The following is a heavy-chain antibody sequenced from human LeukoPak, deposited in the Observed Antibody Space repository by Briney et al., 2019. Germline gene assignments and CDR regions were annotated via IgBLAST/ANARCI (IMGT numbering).Heavy chain of an antibody. CDR3: ARLNYYYDSSGYYPGSPFDY. V-gene: IGHV4-39*01. CDR1: GGSISSSSYY. Sequence: PSETLSLTCTVSGGSISSSSYYWGWIRQPPGKGLEWIGSIYYSGSTYYNPSLKSRVTISVDTSKNQFSLKLSSVTAADTAVYYCARLNYYYDSSGYYPGSPFDYWGQGTLVTVSS. CDR2: IYYSGST. J-gene: IGHJ4*02. D-gene: IGHD3-22*01.